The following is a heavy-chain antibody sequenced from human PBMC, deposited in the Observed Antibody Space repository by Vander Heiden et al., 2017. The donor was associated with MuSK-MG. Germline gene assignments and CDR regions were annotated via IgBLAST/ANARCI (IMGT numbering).Heavy chain of an antibody. D-gene: IGHD3-10*01. CDR1: SGSVASPRFF. Sequence: QPPVLESGPGQVRPSETLFLNCRLSSGSVASPRFFWGWVRQYSNGTLQWIGTFLYQLNTYYNPSLAGRVTLSVDTSTNDFSLSLTSVTAADSATYVCARRFFGSSFRHFYFDVWGPGARVTVSS. V-gene: IGHV4-39*07. J-gene: IGHJ2*01. CDR3: ARRFFGSSFRHFYFDV. CDR2: FLYQLNT.